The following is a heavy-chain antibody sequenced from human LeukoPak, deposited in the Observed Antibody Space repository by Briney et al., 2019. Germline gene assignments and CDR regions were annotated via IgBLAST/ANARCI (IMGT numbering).Heavy chain of an antibody. V-gene: IGHV3-15*07. CDR2: IKRETDGGTT. CDR1: GFILRNNW. J-gene: IGHJ4*02. D-gene: IGHD1-26*01. Sequence: GGSLRLSCAASGFILRNNWMNWVRQGPGKGLEWVGRIKRETDGGTTDHAAPVKDRFTISRDDSKNMLFLDMKSLKIEDTGLYYCTTGGGVGAIRTGAYRGQGTLVIVSS. CDR3: TTGGGVGAIRTGAY.